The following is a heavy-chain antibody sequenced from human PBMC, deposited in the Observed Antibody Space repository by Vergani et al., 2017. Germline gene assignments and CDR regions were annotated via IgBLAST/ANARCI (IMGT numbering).Heavy chain of an antibody. CDR1: GGTFSSYA. CDR2: IIPIFGTA. J-gene: IGHJ5*02. D-gene: IGHD3-9*01. V-gene: IGHV1-69*12. Sequence: QVQLVQSGAEVKKPGSSVKVSCKASGGTFSSYAISWVRQAPGQGLEWMGGIIPIFGTANYAQKFQGRVTITADESTSTAYMELSSLRSEDTAVYYCAREGTDGSRPPRVYYDSPRGFDPWGQGTLSPSPQ. CDR3: AREGTDGSRPPRVYYDSPRGFDP.